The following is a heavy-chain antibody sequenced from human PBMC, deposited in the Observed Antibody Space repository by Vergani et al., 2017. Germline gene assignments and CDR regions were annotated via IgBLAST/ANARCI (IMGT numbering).Heavy chain of an antibody. J-gene: IGHJ6*02. CDR2: ISGSGVST. Sequence: EVQLLESGGDLVQPGGSLRLSCAASGFTFNHYAMNWVRQAPGKGLEWVSGISGSGVSTYYAGSVKVRFTISRDSSKNTLYLQMNSLSAGDSAVYYCAKANPRNSGYDYLFYYHAMDVGGQGPTVTVSS. CDR1: GFTFNHYA. CDR3: AKANPRNSGYDYLFYYHAMDV. V-gene: IGHV3-23*01. D-gene: IGHD5-12*01.